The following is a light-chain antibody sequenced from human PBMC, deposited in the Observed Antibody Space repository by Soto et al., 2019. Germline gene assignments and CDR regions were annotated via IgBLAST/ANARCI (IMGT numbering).Light chain of an antibody. CDR1: QSVSSW. J-gene: IGKJ1*01. CDR3: QQYNSAWT. V-gene: IGKV1-5*03. Sequence: DIQMTQSPSTLSASVGDRVTITCRASQSVSSWLAWYQQKPGKAPNLLSYTASSLESGVPSRFSGSGSGTEFTLTISSLQPDDFATYYCQQYNSAWTFGQGTTVEIK. CDR2: TAS.